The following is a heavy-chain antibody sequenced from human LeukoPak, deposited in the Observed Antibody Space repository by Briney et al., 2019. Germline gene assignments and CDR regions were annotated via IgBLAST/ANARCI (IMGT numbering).Heavy chain of an antibody. CDR3: ARGSIGLMTTVTY. D-gene: IGHD4-17*01. V-gene: IGHV7-4-1*02. J-gene: IGHJ4*02. CDR1: GYTFTSYA. Sequence: VASVKVSCKASGYTFTSYAMNWVLQAPGQGREWMGWINTNTGNPTYAQGFTGQFVFSLDTSVSTAYLQISSLKAEDTAVYYCARGSIGLMTTVTYWGQGTLVTVSS. CDR2: INTNTGNP.